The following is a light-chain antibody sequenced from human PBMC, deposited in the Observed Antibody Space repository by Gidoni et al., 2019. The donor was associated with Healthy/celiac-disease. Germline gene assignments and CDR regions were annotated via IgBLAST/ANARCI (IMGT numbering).Light chain of an antibody. CDR1: SSNLGAGYD. CDR2: GNS. J-gene: IGLJ2*01. V-gene: IGLV1-40*01. CDR3: QSYDSSLSGSVV. Sequence: QSVLTQPPSVSGAPGQRVTISCTGSSSNLGAGYDVHWYHQLPGTAPKLLIYGNSNRPSGVPDRFSGSKSGTSASLAITGLQAEDEADYYCQSYDSSLSGSVVFGGGTKLTVL.